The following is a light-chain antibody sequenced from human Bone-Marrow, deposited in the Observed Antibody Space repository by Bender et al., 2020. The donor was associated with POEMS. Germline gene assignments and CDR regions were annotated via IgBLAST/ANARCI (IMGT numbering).Light chain of an antibody. J-gene: IGLJ2*01. V-gene: IGLV2-8*01. CDR3: CSYGGGVL. CDR1: SSDVGGYNY. CDR2: DVS. Sequence: QSALTQPPSASGSLGQSVALSCTGTSSDVGGYNYVSWYQQHPGKAPKLMIYDVSQRPSGVPDRFSGSKSGNTASLTVSGLQAEDEADYYCCSYGGGVLFGGGTKLTVL.